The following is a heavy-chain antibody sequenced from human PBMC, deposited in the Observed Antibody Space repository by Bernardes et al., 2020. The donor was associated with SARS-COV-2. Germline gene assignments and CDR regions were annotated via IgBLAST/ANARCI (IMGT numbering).Heavy chain of an antibody. CDR2: FDPEDGET. J-gene: IGHJ5*02. V-gene: IGHV1-24*01. CDR1: GYTLTELS. D-gene: IGHD1-1*01. CDR3: ATLFVNWNDPFVRWFDP. Sequence: ASVKVSCKVSGYTLTELSIHWVRQAPGKGLEWMGGFDPEDGETIYAQKFQGRVTMTEDTSTDTAYMELSSLRSEDTAVYYCATLFVNWNDPFVRWFDPWGQGTLVTVSS.